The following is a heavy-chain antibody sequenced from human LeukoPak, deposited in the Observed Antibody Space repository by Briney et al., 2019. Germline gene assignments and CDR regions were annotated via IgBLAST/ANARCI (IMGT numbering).Heavy chain of an antibody. CDR1: GFSLSSYS. J-gene: IGHJ3*01. D-gene: IGHD2-8*01. Sequence: PGGSLRLSCAASGFSLSSYSMNWVRQAPGKGLEWVSYISNSGSYTKYADSVKGRFTISRDNAKNSLFLEVNSLRAEDTAVYYCARVKGVYAFDFWGQGTMVTVSS. V-gene: IGHV3-21*05. CDR2: ISNSGSYT. CDR3: ARVKGVYAFDF.